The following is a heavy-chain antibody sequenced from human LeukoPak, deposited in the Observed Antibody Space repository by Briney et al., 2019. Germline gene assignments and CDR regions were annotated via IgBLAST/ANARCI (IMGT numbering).Heavy chain of an antibody. Sequence: SETLSLTCTVSGGSISSYYWGWIRQPPGKGLECIGYFHYSTSTNYNPSLKSRVTISVDTSRKQFSLKLNSVTAADTAVYYCARLGQPNAFDIWGRGTMVTVSS. CDR2: FHYSTST. CDR1: GGSISSYY. D-gene: IGHD3-16*01. V-gene: IGHV4-59*08. CDR3: ARLGQPNAFDI. J-gene: IGHJ3*02.